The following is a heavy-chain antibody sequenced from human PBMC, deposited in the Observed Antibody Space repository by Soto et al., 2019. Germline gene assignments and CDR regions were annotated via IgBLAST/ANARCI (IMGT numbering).Heavy chain of an antibody. J-gene: IGHJ4*02. CDR1: GFSLSTSGVG. V-gene: IGHV2-5*01. CDR3: ARNRGYCSGGSCLFDY. Sequence: QITLKESGPTLVKPTQTLTLTCTFSGFSLSTSGVGVGWIRQPPGKALEWLALIYWNDDKRYSPSLKSRLTITKDTSKNQVVLTMTNMDPVDTATYYCARNRGYCSGGSCLFDYWGQGTLVTVSS. D-gene: IGHD2-15*01. CDR2: IYWNDDK.